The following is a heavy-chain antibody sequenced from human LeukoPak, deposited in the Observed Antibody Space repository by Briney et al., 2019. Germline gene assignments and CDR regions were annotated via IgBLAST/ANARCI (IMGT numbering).Heavy chain of an antibody. CDR2: IKSDGGT. V-gene: IGHV3-74*01. D-gene: IGHD3-22*01. CDR3: ARAPSEIGGYYPEYFRH. CDR1: GFTFSTYW. Sequence: GGSLRLSCASSGFTFSTYWMHWVRQAPGKGLVWVSRIKSDGGTNYADSVKGRFTISRDNAKKTVSLQMNSLRPEDTGVYYCARAPSEIGGYYPEYFRHWGQGTLVTVSS. J-gene: IGHJ1*01.